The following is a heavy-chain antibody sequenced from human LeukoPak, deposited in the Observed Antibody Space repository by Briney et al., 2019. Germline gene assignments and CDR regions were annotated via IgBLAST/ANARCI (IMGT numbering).Heavy chain of an antibody. J-gene: IGHJ4*01. Sequence: VASVKVSCKASGGTFSSYAISWVRQAPGQGLEWMGGIIPIFGTANYAQKFQGRVTITTDESTSTAYMELSSLRSEDTAVYYCASSFEGELELLPYYFDYWGHGTLVTVSS. D-gene: IGHD1-7*01. CDR1: GGTFSSYA. CDR2: IIPIFGTA. V-gene: IGHV1-69*05. CDR3: ASSFEGELELLPYYFDY.